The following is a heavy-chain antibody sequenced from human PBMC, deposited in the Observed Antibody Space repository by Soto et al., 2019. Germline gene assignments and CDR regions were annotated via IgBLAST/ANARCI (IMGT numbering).Heavy chain of an antibody. V-gene: IGHV4-61*01. D-gene: IGHD3-16*01. CDR2: IHYSGST. J-gene: IGHJ4*02. CDR1: GGSGSSGHYY. Sequence: SETRSLTCTVSGGSGSSGHYYWSWLRQPPGKGLEWIGYIHYSGSTKYNHSLKSRVTISGDTSKNQFSLKVSFVTAADTAVYYCAIDEGEESGRRNLYDYRGQRNLVTVSS. CDR3: AIDEGEESGRRNLYDY.